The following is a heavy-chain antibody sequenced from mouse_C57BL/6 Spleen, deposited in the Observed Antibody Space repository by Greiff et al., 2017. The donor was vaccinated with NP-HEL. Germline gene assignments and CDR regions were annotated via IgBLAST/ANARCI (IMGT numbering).Heavy chain of an antibody. D-gene: IGHD3-3*01. CDR1: GYTFTDYY. J-gene: IGHJ2*01. V-gene: IGHV1-26*01. CDR3: ARSRSSLGDY. CDR2: INPNNGGT. Sequence: EVQLQQSGPELVKPGASVKISCKASGYTFTDYYMNWVKQSHGKSLEWIGDINPNNGGTSYNQKFKGKATLTVDKSSSTAYMELRSLTSEDSAVYYCARSRSSLGDYWGQGTTLTVSS.